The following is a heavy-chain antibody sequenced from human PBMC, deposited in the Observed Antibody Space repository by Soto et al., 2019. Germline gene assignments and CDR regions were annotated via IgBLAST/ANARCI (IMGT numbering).Heavy chain of an antibody. J-gene: IGHJ4*02. CDR1: GDSVSSNTVG. Sequence: PSQTLSLTCAISGDSVSSNTVGWNWIRQSPSRGLEWLGRTYYRSKWYNHYAVSVKGRITINPDTSKNQFSLQLNSVTPEDTAVYYCAREGSMVRGNYYFDFWGQGTLVTVSS. CDR3: AREGSMVRGNYYFDF. D-gene: IGHD3-10*01. CDR2: TYYRSKWYN. V-gene: IGHV6-1*01.